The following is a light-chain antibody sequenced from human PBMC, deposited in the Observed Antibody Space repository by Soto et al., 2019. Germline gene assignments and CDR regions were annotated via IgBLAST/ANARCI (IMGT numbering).Light chain of an antibody. Sequence: QSVLTQPASVSGSPGQSITISCTGTSSDVGGYNYVSWYQHHPGKAPKLMIYDVSNRPSGVSNRFSGSKSGNTASLTISGHQAEDKADYYCSSYTSSSTPVFGGGTKLTVL. CDR2: DVS. CDR3: SSYTSSSTPV. CDR1: SSDVGGYNY. V-gene: IGLV2-14*03. J-gene: IGLJ2*01.